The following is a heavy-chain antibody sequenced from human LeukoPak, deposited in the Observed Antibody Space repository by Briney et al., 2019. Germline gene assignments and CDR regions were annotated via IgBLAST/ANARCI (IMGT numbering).Heavy chain of an antibody. Sequence: PGGSLRLSCAASGFTFSSYAMSWVRQAPGKGLEWVSAISGSGGSTYYADSVKGRFTIFRDNSKNTLYLQMNSLRAEDTAVYYCAKDASSGWYGLDAFDIWGQGTMVTVSS. J-gene: IGHJ3*02. CDR2: ISGSGGST. V-gene: IGHV3-23*01. CDR3: AKDASSGWYGLDAFDI. CDR1: GFTFSSYA. D-gene: IGHD6-19*01.